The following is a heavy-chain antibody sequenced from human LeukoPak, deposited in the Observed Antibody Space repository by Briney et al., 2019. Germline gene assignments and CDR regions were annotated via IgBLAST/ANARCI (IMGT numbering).Heavy chain of an antibody. V-gene: IGHV3-7*03. CDR3: ARSSYSSSSSV. D-gene: IGHD6-6*01. CDR1: GFTFSGFW. CDR2: INSDGSEG. Sequence: GGSLRLSCAVSGFTFSGFWMSWSRQAPGKGLVWVASINSDGSEGYYADVVKGRFTISRDNAKNSLYLQINSLRAEDTAAYYCARSSYSSSSSVWGQGTMATVSS. J-gene: IGHJ3*01.